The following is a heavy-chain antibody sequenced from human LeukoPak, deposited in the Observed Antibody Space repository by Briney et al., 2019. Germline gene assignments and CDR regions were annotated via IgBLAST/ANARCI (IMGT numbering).Heavy chain of an antibody. CDR2: INPNSGGT. CDR3: ATLIGDSGGYYYYYMDV. Sequence: GASVKVSCKASGYTFTGYYMHWVRQAPGQGLEWMGWINPNSGGTNYAQKFQGRVTMTRDTSISTAYMELSRLRSDDTAVYYCATLIGDSGGYYYYYMDVWGKGTTVTVSS. CDR1: GYTFTGYY. D-gene: IGHD4-17*01. V-gene: IGHV1-2*02. J-gene: IGHJ6*03.